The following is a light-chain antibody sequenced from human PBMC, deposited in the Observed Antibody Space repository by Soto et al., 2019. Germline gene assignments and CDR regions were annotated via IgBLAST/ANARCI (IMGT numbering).Light chain of an antibody. Sequence: IQLTQSPSSLSASVGDRVTITCRASQAISSHLAWYQQKPGKAPKRLIYAASSLQSGVPSRFSGSGSGTEFTLTISSLQAEDVAVYYCQQYYSTPHTFGGGTKVDNK. CDR2: AAS. CDR1: QAISSH. V-gene: IGKV1-9*01. J-gene: IGKJ4*01. CDR3: QQYYSTPHT.